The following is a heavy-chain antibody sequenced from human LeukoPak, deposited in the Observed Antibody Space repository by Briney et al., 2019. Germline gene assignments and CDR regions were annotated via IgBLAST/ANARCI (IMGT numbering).Heavy chain of an antibody. J-gene: IGHJ4*02. V-gene: IGHV3-23*01. CDR3: AKHHSHSNTYFNY. CDR1: GFTFSNYA. CDR2: ISTSGGNT. D-gene: IGHD6-13*01. Sequence: TGGSLRLSCAASGFTFSNYAMSWLRQAPGKGLEWVSGISTSGGNTYYADSVKGRFTISKDNSKNTLYLQMNSLRAEDTAVYFCAKHHSHSNTYFNYWGQGTLVPVSS.